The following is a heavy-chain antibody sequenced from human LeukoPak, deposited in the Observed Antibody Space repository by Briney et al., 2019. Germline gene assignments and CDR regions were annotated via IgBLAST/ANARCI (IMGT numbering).Heavy chain of an antibody. CDR3: ARGRRNDYVWGSYRSGYFDY. D-gene: IGHD3-16*02. Sequence: PSETLSLTCAVYGGSFSGYYWSWIRQPPGKGLEWIGEINHSGSTNYNPPLKSRVTISVDTSKNQFSLKLSSVIAADTAVYYCARGRRNDYVWGSYRSGYFDYWGQGTLVTVSS. CDR2: INHSGST. CDR1: GGSFSGYY. J-gene: IGHJ4*02. V-gene: IGHV4-34*01.